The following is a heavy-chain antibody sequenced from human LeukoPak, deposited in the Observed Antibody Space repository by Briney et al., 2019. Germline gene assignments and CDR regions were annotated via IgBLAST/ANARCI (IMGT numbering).Heavy chain of an antibody. CDR2: IYYSGST. V-gene: IGHV4-59*01. CDR3: ARWSGYALD. CDR1: GGSISSYY. J-gene: IGHJ4*02. D-gene: IGHD2-2*01. Sequence: PSETLSLTCTVSGGSISSYYGSWIRQPPGKGLEWIGYIYYSGSTNYNPSLNRRVTMSIDTSKNQFPLKLSSVTAADTAVYYCARWSGYALDWGQGTLVTVSS.